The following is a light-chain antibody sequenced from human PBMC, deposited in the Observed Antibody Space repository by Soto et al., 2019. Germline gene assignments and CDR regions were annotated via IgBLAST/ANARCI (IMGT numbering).Light chain of an antibody. CDR3: LLSYTVARRV. Sequence: QAVVIQESSLTVSPGGKVTLTCGSSTGAVTSDHWPYWFQQKPGQAPRTLIYDTTNKHSWTPARFSGSLLGGKAALTLSGAQTEDEADYYCLLSYTVARRVFGGGTKLTVL. J-gene: IGLJ3*02. V-gene: IGLV7-46*01. CDR1: TGAVTSDHW. CDR2: DTT.